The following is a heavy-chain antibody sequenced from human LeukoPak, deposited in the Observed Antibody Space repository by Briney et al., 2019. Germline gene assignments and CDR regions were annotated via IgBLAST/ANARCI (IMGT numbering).Heavy chain of an antibody. CDR2: IYTSGST. J-gene: IGHJ6*03. D-gene: IGHD2-2*01. CDR3: AREVGDVVPAAAYYYYYMDV. CDR1: GGSISSYY. V-gene: IGHV4-4*07. Sequence: SETLSLTCTVSGGSISSYYWSWIRQPAGKGLEWIGRIYTSGSTNYNPSLKSRVTMSVDTSKNQFSLKLSSVTAADTAVYFCAREVGDVVPAAAYYYYYMDVWGKGTTVTVSS.